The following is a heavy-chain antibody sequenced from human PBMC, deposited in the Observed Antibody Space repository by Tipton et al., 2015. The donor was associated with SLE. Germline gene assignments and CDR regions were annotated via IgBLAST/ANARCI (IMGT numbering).Heavy chain of an antibody. Sequence: TLSLTCTVSGGSISSSSYYWGWIRQPPGKGLEWIGSISDSGSTHYNPSLKSRVTISVDTSKNQLSLKVSSVTAADTAVYYCARELGEQWLERNNWFDPWGQGTLVSVSS. V-gene: IGHV4-39*07. J-gene: IGHJ5*02. CDR3: ARELGEQWLERNNWFDP. CDR1: GGSISSSSYY. CDR2: ISDSGST. D-gene: IGHD6-19*01.